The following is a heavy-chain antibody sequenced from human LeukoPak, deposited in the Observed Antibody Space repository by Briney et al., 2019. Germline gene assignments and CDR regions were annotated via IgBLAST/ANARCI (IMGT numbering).Heavy chain of an antibody. J-gene: IGHJ4*02. V-gene: IGHV3-33*01. CDR3: TYDHFDS. Sequence: PGGSLRLSCAASGFMFSNYGMLWVRQAPGKGLEWVAVIWYDGSKKYYADSVKGRFTISRDDSKNTVYLQMNSLRAEDTAVYYCTYDHFDSWGQGTLVTVSS. CDR2: IWYDGSKK. D-gene: IGHD2-21*01. CDR1: GFMFSNYG.